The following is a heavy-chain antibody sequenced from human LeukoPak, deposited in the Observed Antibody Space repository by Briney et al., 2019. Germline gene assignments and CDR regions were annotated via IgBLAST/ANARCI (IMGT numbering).Heavy chain of an antibody. J-gene: IGHJ5*02. CDR1: GYTFTGYY. V-gene: IGHV1-2*02. Sequence: GASVKVSCKASGYTFTGYYMHWVRQAPGQGLEWMGWINPDSGGINYAQKFQGRVTMTRDTSISTAYMELSRLTSDDTAVYYCARGGYNSSWYWFDPWGQGTLVTVSS. CDR2: INPDSGGI. CDR3: ARGGYNSSWYWFDP. D-gene: IGHD6-13*01.